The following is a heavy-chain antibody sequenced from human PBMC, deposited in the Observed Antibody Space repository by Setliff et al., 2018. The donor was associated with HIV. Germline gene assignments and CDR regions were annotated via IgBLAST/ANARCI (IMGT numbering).Heavy chain of an antibody. D-gene: IGHD3-16*01. CDR2: INYSGST. J-gene: IGHJ3*02. V-gene: IGHV4-34*01. CDR3: ARYVAYDEDDFDI. Sequence: SETLSLTCAVYGGSFSNYYWSWIRQPPGKGLEWIGEINYSGSTKYNSSLKSRVTMSVDTSKNQFSLKLNSVTAADTAVYYCARYVAYDEDDFDIWGQGTMVTVSS. CDR1: GGSFSNYY.